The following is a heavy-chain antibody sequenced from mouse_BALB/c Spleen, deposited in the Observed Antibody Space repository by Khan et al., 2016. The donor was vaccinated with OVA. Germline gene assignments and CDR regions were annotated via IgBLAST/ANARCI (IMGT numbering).Heavy chain of an antibody. CDR1: AYSITSNYA. D-gene: IGHD1-1*01. Sequence: EVQLQESGPGLVKPSQSLSLTCTVTAYSITSNYAWNWIRQFPGNKLEWMGYISYSGTTSYNPSLKSRISITRYTSKNQFFLQLNSVTTEEAVTYYCARGKYYGYAMDYWGQGTSVTVSS. CDR2: ISYSGTT. J-gene: IGHJ4*01. CDR3: ARGKYYGYAMDY. V-gene: IGHV3-2*02.